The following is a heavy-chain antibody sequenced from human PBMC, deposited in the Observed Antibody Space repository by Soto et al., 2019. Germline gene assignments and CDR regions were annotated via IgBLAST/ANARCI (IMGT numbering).Heavy chain of an antibody. CDR3: AGLQSMRLSGLDP. J-gene: IGHJ5*02. V-gene: IGHV4-30-4*01. D-gene: IGHD3-16*02. CDR2: IYYSGST. CDR1: GGSISSGDYY. Sequence: SETLSVTWTVSGGSISSGDYYWSWNRQPPGKGLEWIGYIYYSGSTYYNPSLKSRVTISVDTSKNQFSLKLSSVTAADTAVYYCAGLQSMRLSGLDPWGQGTLVTVSS.